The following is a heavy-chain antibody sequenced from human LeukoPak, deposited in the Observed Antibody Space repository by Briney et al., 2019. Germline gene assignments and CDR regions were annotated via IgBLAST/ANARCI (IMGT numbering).Heavy chain of an antibody. CDR3: AKEQWLVRSYYGMDV. V-gene: IGHV3-21*04. J-gene: IGHJ6*02. CDR1: GFTFSSYS. Sequence: GGSLRLSGAASGFTFSSYSMNWVRQAPGKWLEWVSSISSSSSYIYYADSVKGRFTISRDNAKNSLYLQMNSLRAEDTAVYYCAKEQWLVRSYYGMDVWGQGTTVTVSS. CDR2: ISSSSSYI. D-gene: IGHD6-19*01.